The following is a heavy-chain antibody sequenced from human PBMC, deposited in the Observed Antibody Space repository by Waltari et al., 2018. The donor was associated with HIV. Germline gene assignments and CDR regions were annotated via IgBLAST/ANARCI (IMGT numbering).Heavy chain of an antibody. Sequence: QVQLVQSGAEVKKPGSSVKVSCKASGGTFSSYHITWVRQAPGQGLEWMGGIIPIFGTANYAQNFQGRVTITADESTSTAYMELSSLRSEDTAVYYCARLSEIYSSSSGAFDYWGQGTLVTVSS. CDR2: IIPIFGTA. J-gene: IGHJ4*02. CDR3: ARLSEIYSSSSGAFDY. V-gene: IGHV1-69*01. D-gene: IGHD6-6*01. CDR1: GGTFSSYH.